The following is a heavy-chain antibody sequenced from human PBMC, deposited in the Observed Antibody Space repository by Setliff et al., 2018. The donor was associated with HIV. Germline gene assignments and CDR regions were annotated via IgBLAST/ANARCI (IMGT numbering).Heavy chain of an antibody. Sequence: SETLSLTCAVYGGSFSGYSWIWIRQPPGKGLEWIGEINHSGSANYNPSLKSRVTISLDTSRNQFSLKLTSMTAADTSVYYCACRYYDLCSNYYTGIPYWCQGTLVTVSS. CDR1: GGSFSGYS. V-gene: IGHV4-34*01. D-gene: IGHD3-3*01. CDR2: INHSGSA. J-gene: IGHJ4*02. CDR3: ACRYYDLCSNYYTGIPY.